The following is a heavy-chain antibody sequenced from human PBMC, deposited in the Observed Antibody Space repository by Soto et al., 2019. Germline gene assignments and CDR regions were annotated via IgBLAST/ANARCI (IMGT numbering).Heavy chain of an antibody. CDR3: ARDPSTKVSASDY. CDR1: GYTFVAYG. Sequence: QVQLVQSGAEVKKPGASVKVSCKASGYTFVAYGISWVRQAPGQGLEWMGWNSPYNGNTKYAEMFQGRVTMTTDTATSTAYLELRSLRSDDTAVYYCARDPSTKVSASDYWGQGTLVTVSS. CDR2: NSPYNGNT. J-gene: IGHJ4*02. V-gene: IGHV1-18*04.